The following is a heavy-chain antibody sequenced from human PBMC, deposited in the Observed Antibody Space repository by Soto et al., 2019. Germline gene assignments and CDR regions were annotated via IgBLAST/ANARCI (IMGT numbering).Heavy chain of an antibody. CDR1: GFTFNNYA. CDR3: AKKETTTMAYYYFDY. Sequence: GGSLRLSCAASGFTFNNYAMTWVRQAPGQGLEWVSAISGSGGDTYYADSVKGRFTISRDNSKNALYLQMNSLRAEDTAVYYCAKKETTTMAYYYFDYWGQGTLVTVSS. CDR2: ISGSGGDT. J-gene: IGHJ4*02. V-gene: IGHV3-23*01. D-gene: IGHD2-8*01.